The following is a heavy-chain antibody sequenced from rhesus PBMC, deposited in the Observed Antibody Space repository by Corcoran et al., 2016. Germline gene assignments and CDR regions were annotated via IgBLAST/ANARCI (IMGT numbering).Heavy chain of an antibody. CDR3: ARGVPGTTYYGLDS. Sequence: QVQLVQSGAEVKKPGASVKLSCKASGYTFTSYSINWVRQAPGQGLEGMGMINPRNGNTGYAQKFQGRVTMTRDTSTSTAYMELSSLRSEDTAVYYCARGVPGTTYYGLDSWGQGVVVTVSS. CDR2: INPRNGNT. CDR1: GYTFTSYS. D-gene: IGHD1-26*01. V-gene: IGHV1-200*01. J-gene: IGHJ6*01.